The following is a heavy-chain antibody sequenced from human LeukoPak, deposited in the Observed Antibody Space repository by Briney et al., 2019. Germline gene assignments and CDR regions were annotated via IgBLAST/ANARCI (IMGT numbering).Heavy chain of an antibody. V-gene: IGHV3-53*01. D-gene: IGHD6-19*01. Sequence: GGSLRLSCAASGFTFSSNYMSWVRQAPGKGLEWVSVIYSGGSTYYADSVKGRFTISRDNSKNTLYLQMNSLRAEDTAVYYCARGLAVAGTWYYYYGMDVWGKGTTVTVSS. CDR1: GFTFSSNY. J-gene: IGHJ6*04. CDR3: ARGLAVAGTWYYYYGMDV. CDR2: IYSGGST.